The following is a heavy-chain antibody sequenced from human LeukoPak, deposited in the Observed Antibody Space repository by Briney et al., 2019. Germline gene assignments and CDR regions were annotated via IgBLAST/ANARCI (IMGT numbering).Heavy chain of an antibody. CDR1: GYTFTSYY. CDR3: ASGQLRIAAAGTQGLPTH. V-gene: IGHV1-46*01. D-gene: IGHD6-13*01. Sequence: ASVKVSCKASGYTFTSYYMHWVRQAPGQGLEWMGIINPSGGSVIYAQEFQGRDTMTRDTSTSTVYMELSSLKSEDTAVYYCASGQLRIAAAGTQGLPTHWGQGTLVTVSS. J-gene: IGHJ4*02. CDR2: INPSGGSV.